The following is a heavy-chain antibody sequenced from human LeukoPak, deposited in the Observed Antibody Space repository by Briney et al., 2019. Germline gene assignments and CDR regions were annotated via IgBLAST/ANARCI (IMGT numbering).Heavy chain of an antibody. Sequence: KPSETLSLTCTGSGDSNNNNIYYWGWIRQPPGKGLEWIGSVSYSGSTYYNPSLKSRVTISVDTSKNQFSLKLRSVTAADTAMFYCARTPPPMGAAGRNWYFDLWGRGTLVTVSS. CDR1: GDSNNNNIYY. J-gene: IGHJ2*01. V-gene: IGHV4-39*01. CDR2: VSYSGST. D-gene: IGHD6-13*01. CDR3: ARTPPPMGAAGRNWYFDL.